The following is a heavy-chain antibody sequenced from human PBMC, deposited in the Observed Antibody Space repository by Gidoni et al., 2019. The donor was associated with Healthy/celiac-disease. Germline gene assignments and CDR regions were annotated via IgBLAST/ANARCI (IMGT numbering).Heavy chain of an antibody. V-gene: IGHV4-34*01. CDR3: ARDSGSYQASKGWFDP. D-gene: IGHD1-26*01. J-gene: IGHJ5*02. Sequence: QVQLQQWGAGLLKPSETLSLTCAVYGGSFSGYYWSWIRQPPGKGLEWIGEINHSGSTNYNPSLKSRVTISVDTSKNQFSLKLSSVTAADTAVYYCARDSGSYQASKGWFDPWGQGTLVTVSS. CDR1: GGSFSGYY. CDR2: INHSGST.